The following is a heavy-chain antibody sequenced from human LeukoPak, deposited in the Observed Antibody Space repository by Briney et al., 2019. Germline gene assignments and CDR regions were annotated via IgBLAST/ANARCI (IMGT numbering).Heavy chain of an antibody. CDR2: ISSSSSYI. CDR1: GFTFSSYS. V-gene: IGHV3-21*01. D-gene: IGHD3-16*02. Sequence: GGSLRLSCAASGFTFSSYSMNWVRQAPGKGLEWVSSISSSSSYIYYADSVKGRFTISRDNAKNSLYLQMNSLRAEDTAVYYCARMYYDYIWGSYRHDYWGQGTLVTVSS. CDR3: ARMYYDYIWGSYRHDY. J-gene: IGHJ4*02.